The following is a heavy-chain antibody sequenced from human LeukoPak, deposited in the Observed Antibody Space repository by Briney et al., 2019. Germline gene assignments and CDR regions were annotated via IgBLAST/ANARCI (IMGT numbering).Heavy chain of an antibody. CDR2: IYYSGST. V-gene: IGHV4-59*01. Sequence: SETLSLTCTVSGGSISSYYWSWIRQPPGKGLEWIGYIYYSGSTNYNPSLKSRVTISVDTSKNQFSLKLSAVTAADTAVYYCARYGSGSYYGDCWGQGTLVTVSS. J-gene: IGHJ4*02. CDR3: ARYGSGSYYGDC. D-gene: IGHD3-10*01. CDR1: GGSISSYY.